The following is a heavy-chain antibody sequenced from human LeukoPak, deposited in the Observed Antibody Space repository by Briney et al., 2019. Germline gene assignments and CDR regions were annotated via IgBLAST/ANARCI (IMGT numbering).Heavy chain of an antibody. V-gene: IGHV3-15*01. J-gene: IGHJ3*02. D-gene: IGHD3-16*01. CDR3: AREGVGGGSSDI. Sequence: PGGSLRLSCAASGFTLSNAWMSWVRQAPGKGLEWVGRVKSKTYGATTDYAAPVKGRVTISRDESKNTLFLQMNSLKTEDTAVYYCAREGVGGGSSDIWGQGTMVTISS. CDR2: VKSKTYGATT. CDR1: GFTLSNAW.